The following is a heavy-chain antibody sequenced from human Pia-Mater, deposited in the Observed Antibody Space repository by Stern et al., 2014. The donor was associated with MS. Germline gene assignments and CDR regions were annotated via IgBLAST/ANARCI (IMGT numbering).Heavy chain of an antibody. Sequence: VQLVESGGGVVQPGRSLRLSCATSGFTFSTYAIHWVRQAPGKGLEGVAVISYDGNNQYYADSVKGRFTISRDNSKNTLYLQMNSLTDEDTAVYYCARDPLAGTGAYFDYWGQGALVTVSS. J-gene: IGHJ4*02. V-gene: IGHV3-30-3*01. CDR2: ISYDGNNQ. CDR1: GFTFSTYA. D-gene: IGHD6-19*01. CDR3: ARDPLAGTGAYFDY.